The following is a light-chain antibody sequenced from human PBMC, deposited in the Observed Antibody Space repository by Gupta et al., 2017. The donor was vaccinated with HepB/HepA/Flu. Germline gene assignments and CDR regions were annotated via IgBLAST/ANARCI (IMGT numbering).Light chain of an antibody. Sequence: SSELTQDPAVSVALGQTVRITCQGDSLRSYDASWYQKKPGQAPVLVIYGKNNRPSGIPDRFSGSSSGSTASLTITGAQAEDEADYYCNSRDSSGNHLVFGGGTKLTVL. CDR2: GKN. CDR3: NSRDSSGNHLV. V-gene: IGLV3-19*01. CDR1: SLRSYD. J-gene: IGLJ3*02.